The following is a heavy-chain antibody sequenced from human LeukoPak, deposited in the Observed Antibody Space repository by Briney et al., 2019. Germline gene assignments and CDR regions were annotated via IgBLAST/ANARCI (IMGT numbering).Heavy chain of an antibody. CDR1: GYSFTSYW. CDR2: IYPGDPDT. CDR3: ARHQRDYDFWSGYNPSYYFDY. V-gene: IGHV5-51*01. Sequence: GESLKISCKGSGYSFTSYWIGWVRQMPGKGLEWMGIIYPGDPDTRYSPSFQGQVTISADKSISTAYLQWSSLKASDTAMYYCARHQRDYDFWSGYNPSYYFDYWGQGTLVTVSS. D-gene: IGHD3-3*01. J-gene: IGHJ4*02.